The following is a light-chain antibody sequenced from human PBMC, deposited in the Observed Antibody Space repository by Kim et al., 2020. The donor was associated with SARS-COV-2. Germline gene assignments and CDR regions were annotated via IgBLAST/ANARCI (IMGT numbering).Light chain of an antibody. CDR2: GAS. V-gene: IGKV3-15*01. CDR3: QQYNNWPGT. J-gene: IGKJ1*01. CDR1: QSVSSN. Sequence: VSPGERATLSCSASQSVSSNLAWYQQKPGQAPSLLIYGASTRATGIPARFSGSGSGTEFTLTISSLQSGDFAVYYCQQYNNWPGTFGQGTKVDIK.